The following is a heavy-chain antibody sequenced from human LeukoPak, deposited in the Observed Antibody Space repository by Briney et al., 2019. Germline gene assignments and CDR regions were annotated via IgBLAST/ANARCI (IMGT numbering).Heavy chain of an antibody. V-gene: IGHV1-2*02. Sequence: ASVKLSCKASGYTLTGYYMHWVRQAPGQGLEWMGWINPNSGGTNYAQKFQGRVTMTRDTSISTAYMELSRLRSDDTAVYYCARAPYCSSTSCYWFYNWFDPWGQGTLVTVSS. J-gene: IGHJ5*02. CDR2: INPNSGGT. CDR3: ARAPYCSSTSCYWFYNWFDP. D-gene: IGHD2-2*01. CDR1: GYTLTGYY.